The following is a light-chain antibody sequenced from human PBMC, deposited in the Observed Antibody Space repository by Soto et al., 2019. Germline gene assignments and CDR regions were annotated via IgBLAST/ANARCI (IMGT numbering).Light chain of an antibody. V-gene: IGKV3-11*01. J-gene: IGKJ5*01. Sequence: EIVLTQSPATLSLSPGERATLSCRASQSVSSYLAWYQHKPGQAPRLLIYDTSNRATGIPARFSGSGSGTDFTLTISSIEPEDFAVYYCQQRSNWPPITFGQGTRLEIK. CDR1: QSVSSY. CDR3: QQRSNWPPIT. CDR2: DTS.